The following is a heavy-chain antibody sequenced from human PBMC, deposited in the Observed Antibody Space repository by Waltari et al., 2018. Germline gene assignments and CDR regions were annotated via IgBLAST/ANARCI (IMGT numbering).Heavy chain of an antibody. Sequence: EVQLVESGGDLIQPGGSLRLSCAASGLVVSRSFVAWVRQAPGKGLEWVFILYSGGDTHFADSVKGRFTISRDDSRNTVYLQMNSLRAEDAALYYCASGTATVSFEFWGQGTQVTVSS. CDR3: ASGTATVSFEF. CDR2: LYSGGDT. CDR1: GLVVSRSF. V-gene: IGHV3-53*01. D-gene: IGHD1-1*01. J-gene: IGHJ4*02.